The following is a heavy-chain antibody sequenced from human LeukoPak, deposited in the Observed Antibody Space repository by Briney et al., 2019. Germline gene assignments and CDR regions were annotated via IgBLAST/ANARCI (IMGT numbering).Heavy chain of an antibody. J-gene: IGHJ3*02. CDR2: ISYDGSNK. Sequence: RSLRLSCAASGFTFSSYGMHWVCQAPGKGLEWVAVISYDGSNKYYADSVKGRFTISRDNSKNTLYLQMNSLRAEDTAVYYCAKERGSSWLYDAFDIWGQGTIVTVSS. V-gene: IGHV3-30*18. D-gene: IGHD6-13*01. CDR3: AKERGSSWLYDAFDI. CDR1: GFTFSSYG.